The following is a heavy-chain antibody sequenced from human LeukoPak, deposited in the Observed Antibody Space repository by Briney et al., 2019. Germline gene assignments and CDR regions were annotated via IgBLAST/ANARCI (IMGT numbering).Heavy chain of an antibody. Sequence: SETLSLTCAVYGGSFSGYYWSWIRQPPGKGLEWIGEINHSGSTNYNPSLKSRVTISVDTSKSQFSLKLSSVTAADTAVYYCARHLYSESYYFWGPGTLVTVSS. V-gene: IGHV4-34*01. D-gene: IGHD1-26*01. CDR1: GGSFSGYY. J-gene: IGHJ4*02. CDR2: INHSGST. CDR3: ARHLYSESYYF.